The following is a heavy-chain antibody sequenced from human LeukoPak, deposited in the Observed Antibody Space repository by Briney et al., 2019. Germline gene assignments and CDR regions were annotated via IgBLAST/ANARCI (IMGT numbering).Heavy chain of an antibody. J-gene: IGHJ4*02. CDR1: GGSISSYC. V-gene: IGHV4-59*12. D-gene: IGHD5-24*01. CDR3: ARGRWLQLGFLDY. Sequence: SETLSLTCTVSGGSISSYCWNWIRQPPGKGLEWIGYIYYGGSTNYNPSLKSRVTISVDTSKNEFSLKLSSVTAADTAVYYCARGRWLQLGFLDYWGQGTLVTVSS. CDR2: IYYGGST.